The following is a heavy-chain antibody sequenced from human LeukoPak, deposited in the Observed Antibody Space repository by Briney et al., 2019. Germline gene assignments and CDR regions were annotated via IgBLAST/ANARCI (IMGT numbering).Heavy chain of an antibody. Sequence: SETLSLTCTVSGGSISSYYWSWIRQPPGKGLEWIGYIYYSGSTNYNPSLKSRVTISVDTSKNQFSLKLSSVTAADTAVYYCARGTTIFGVVIQNWFDPWGQGTLVTVSS. CDR2: IYYSGST. CDR1: GGSISSYY. J-gene: IGHJ5*02. D-gene: IGHD3-3*01. CDR3: ARGTTIFGVVIQNWFDP. V-gene: IGHV4-59*08.